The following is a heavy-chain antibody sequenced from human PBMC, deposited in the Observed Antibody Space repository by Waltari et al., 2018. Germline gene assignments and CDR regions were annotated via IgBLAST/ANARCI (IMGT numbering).Heavy chain of an antibody. Sequence: QVQLVQSGAEVKKPGSSVKVSCKASGGTFSSYAISWVRQAPGQGLEWMGGIIPIFGTANYAQKFQGRVTMTRDTSISTAYMELSRLRSDDTAVYYCARGLTIFGVIPGYWGQGTLVTVSS. CDR1: GGTFSSYA. J-gene: IGHJ4*02. D-gene: IGHD3-3*01. CDR3: ARGLTIFGVIPGY. CDR2: IIPIFGTA. V-gene: IGHV1-69*06.